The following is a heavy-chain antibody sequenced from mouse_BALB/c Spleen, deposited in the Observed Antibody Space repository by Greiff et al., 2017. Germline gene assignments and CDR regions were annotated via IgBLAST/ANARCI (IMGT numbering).Heavy chain of an antibody. J-gene: IGHJ1*01. CDR3: ARGTGTGYFDV. CDR2: ISDGGSYT. V-gene: IGHV5-4*02. CDR1: GFTFSDYY. D-gene: IGHD4-1*01. Sequence: DVHLVESGGGLVKPGGSLKLSCAASGFTFSDYYMYWVRQTPEKRLEWVATISDGGSYTYYPDSVKGRFTISRDNAKNNLYLQMSSLKSEDTAMYYCARGTGTGYFDVWGAGTTVTVSS.